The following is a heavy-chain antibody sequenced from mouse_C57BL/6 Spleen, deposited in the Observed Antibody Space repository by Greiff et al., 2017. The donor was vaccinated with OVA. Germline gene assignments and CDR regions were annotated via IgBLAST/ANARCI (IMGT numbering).Heavy chain of an antibody. CDR1: GFTFSDYY. D-gene: IGHD1-1*01. V-gene: IGHV5-16*01. CDR3: ARDYYGGGYYFDY. Sequence: EVKLMESEGGLVQPGSSMKLSCTASGFTFSDYYMAWVRQVPEKGLEWVANINYDGSSTYYLDSLKSRFIISRDNAKNILYLQMSSLKSEDTATYYCARDYYGGGYYFDYWGQGTTLTVSS. J-gene: IGHJ2*01. CDR2: INYDGSST.